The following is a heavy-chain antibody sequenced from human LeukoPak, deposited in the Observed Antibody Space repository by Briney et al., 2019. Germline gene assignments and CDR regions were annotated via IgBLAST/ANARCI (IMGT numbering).Heavy chain of an antibody. CDR3: ATRVGANYYYYYMDV. Sequence: SETLSLTCAVSGYSISSGYYWGWIRQPPGKGLEWIGSIYYSGSTYYNPSLKSRVTISVDTSKNQFSLKLSSVTAADTAVYYCATRVGANYYYYYMDVWGKGTTVTVSS. V-gene: IGHV4-38-2*01. D-gene: IGHD1-26*01. CDR1: GYSISSGYY. J-gene: IGHJ6*03. CDR2: IYYSGST.